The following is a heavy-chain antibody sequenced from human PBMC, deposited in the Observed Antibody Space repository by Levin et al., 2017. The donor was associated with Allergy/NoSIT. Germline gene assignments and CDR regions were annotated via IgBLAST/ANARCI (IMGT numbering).Heavy chain of an antibody. CDR2: INHSGST. V-gene: IGHV4-34*01. Sequence: SETLSLTCAVYGGSFSGYYWSWIRQPPGKGLEWIGEINHSGSTNYNPSLKSRVTISVDTSKNQFSLKLSSVTAADTAVYYCARTPLKYYYDSSGYYRAGLFDYWGQGTLVTVSS. J-gene: IGHJ4*02. CDR3: ARTPLKYYYDSSGYYRAGLFDY. D-gene: IGHD3-22*01. CDR1: GGSFSGYY.